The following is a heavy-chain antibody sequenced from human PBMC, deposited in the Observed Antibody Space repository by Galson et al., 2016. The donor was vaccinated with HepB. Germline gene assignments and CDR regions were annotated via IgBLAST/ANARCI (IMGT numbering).Heavy chain of an antibody. CDR1: GFTFGSYS. J-gene: IGHJ4*02. D-gene: IGHD3-3*01. CDR2: INLKGDER. CDR3: AKVVPRKYDFLS. Sequence: SLRLSCAASGFTFGSYSMTWVRQAPGKGLECVASINLKGDERYYAESVRGRTSISRDNFGNTMYLQINSVTVEDAAVYYCAKVVPRKYDFLSWGQGTLVTVSS. V-gene: IGHV3-23*01.